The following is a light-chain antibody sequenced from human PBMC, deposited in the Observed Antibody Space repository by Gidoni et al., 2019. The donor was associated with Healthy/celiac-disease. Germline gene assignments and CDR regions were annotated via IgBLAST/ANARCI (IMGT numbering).Light chain of an antibody. CDR2: AAS. J-gene: IGKJ2*01. CDR3: QQSYSTPRT. Sequence: DIQMTQSQSSLSASVGDRVTITCRASQSISSYLNWYQQKPGKAPPLLIYAASSLQSGVPSRFSGCGSGTAFTLTSSSLQPEDFATYYWQQSYSTPRTFGQGTKLEIK. V-gene: IGKV1-39*01. CDR1: QSISSY.